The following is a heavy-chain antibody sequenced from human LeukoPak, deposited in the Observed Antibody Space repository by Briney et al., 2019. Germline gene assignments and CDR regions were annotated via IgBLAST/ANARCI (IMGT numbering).Heavy chain of an antibody. D-gene: IGHD5/OR15-5a*01. CDR2: ISGSGGNT. J-gene: IGHJ4*02. CDR1: GFTFDSYA. V-gene: IGHV3-23*01. CDR3: ARGRNSLYDFDY. Sequence: PGGSLRLSCAASGFTFDSYAMTWVRQAPGKGLGWVSTISGSGGNTDYADSVKGRLTISRDNSRNTLYLQMNSLRVDDTAVYYCARGRNSLYDFDYWGQGTLVTVSS.